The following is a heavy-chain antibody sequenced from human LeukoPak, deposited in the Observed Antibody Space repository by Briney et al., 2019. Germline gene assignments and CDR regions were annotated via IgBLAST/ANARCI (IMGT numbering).Heavy chain of an antibody. J-gene: IGHJ4*02. CDR2: LYSAGNT. V-gene: IGHV3-66*02. CDR1: GFTVSSNY. Sequence: PGGSLRLSCAASGFTVSSNYMNWVRQAPGKGLEWVSVLYSAGNTFYADSVKGRLTISRDNSKNTLYLQRNSLRPEDTAVYYCARAREYLEIDYWGQGTLVTVSS. D-gene: IGHD2/OR15-2a*01. CDR3: ARAREYLEIDY.